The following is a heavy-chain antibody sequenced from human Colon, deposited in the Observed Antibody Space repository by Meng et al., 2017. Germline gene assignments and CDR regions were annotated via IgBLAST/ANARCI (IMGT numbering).Heavy chain of an antibody. V-gene: IGHV4-61*01. CDR1: GGSVSSGSYY. CDR2: IYYSGST. CDR3: ARNYGP. Sequence: QVQLQESGPGLVRPSETLSLTCTGSGGSVSSGSYYWSWIRQPPGKGLEWIGYIYYSGSTNYNPSLKSRVTISVDTSKNQFSLKLSSVTAADTAVYYCARNYGPWGQGTLVTVSS. D-gene: IGHD4-17*01. J-gene: IGHJ5*02.